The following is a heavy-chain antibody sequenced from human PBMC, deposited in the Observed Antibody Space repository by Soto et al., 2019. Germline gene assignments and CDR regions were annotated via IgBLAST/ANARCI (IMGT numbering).Heavy chain of an antibody. D-gene: IGHD3-10*01. CDR3: ARDFLIPSGYYYGMDV. V-gene: IGHV3-30-3*01. CDR2: ISYDGSNK. J-gene: IGHJ6*02. Sequence: XGSLILSFTASGFTFRSSAMHWVRQALGKGLEWVAVISYDGSNKYYADSVKGRFTISRDNSKNTLYLQMNSLRAEDTAVYYCARDFLIPSGYYYGMDVWGQGTTVTVSS. CDR1: GFTFRSSA.